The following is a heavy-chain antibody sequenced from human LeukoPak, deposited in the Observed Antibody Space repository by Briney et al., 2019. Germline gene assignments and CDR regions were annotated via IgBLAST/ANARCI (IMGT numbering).Heavy chain of an antibody. D-gene: IGHD6-19*01. CDR3: ARGARGSGWRVFDI. CDR2: IAYDGSNK. CDR1: AFTFSSYA. J-gene: IGHJ3*02. V-gene: IGHV3-30*04. Sequence: GGSLRLSCAASAFTFSSYAMHWVRQAPGKGLECVALIAYDGSNKYYADSVKGRFTISRDNSKNTLYLQMNSLRAEDTAVFYCARGARGSGWRVFDIWGQGTMVTVSS.